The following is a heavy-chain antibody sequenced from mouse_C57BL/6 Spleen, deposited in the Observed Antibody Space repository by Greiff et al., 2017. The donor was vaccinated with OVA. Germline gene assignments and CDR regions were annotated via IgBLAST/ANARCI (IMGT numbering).Heavy chain of an antibody. J-gene: IGHJ3*01. D-gene: IGHD2-4*01. Sequence: QVQLKQPGAELVMPGASVKLSCKASGYTFTSYWMHWVKQRPGQGLEWIGEIDPSDSYTNYNQKFKGKSTLTVDKSSSTAYMQLSSLTSEDSAVYYWARSYYDYDGFAYWGQGTLVTVSA. CDR3: ARSYYDYDGFAY. V-gene: IGHV1-69*01. CDR1: GYTFTSYW. CDR2: IDPSDSYT.